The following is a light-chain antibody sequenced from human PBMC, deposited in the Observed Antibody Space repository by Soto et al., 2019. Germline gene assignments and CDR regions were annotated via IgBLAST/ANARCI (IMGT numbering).Light chain of an antibody. Sequence: DIQMTQSPSSLSASVGDRVTITCQASQDIRNYLNWYQQKPGKAPNLLIYDASNLRAGVPSRFSGSGSGTEFTFTIISLQPEDIATYYCQHYDHLPPLSFGGGTTVEIK. V-gene: IGKV1-33*01. CDR1: QDIRNY. J-gene: IGKJ4*01. CDR2: DAS. CDR3: QHYDHLPPLS.